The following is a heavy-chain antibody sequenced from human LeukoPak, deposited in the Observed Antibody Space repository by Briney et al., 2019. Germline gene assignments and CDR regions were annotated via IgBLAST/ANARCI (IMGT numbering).Heavy chain of an antibody. D-gene: IGHD3-9*01. V-gene: IGHV3-21*01. J-gene: IGHJ4*02. Sequence: PGGSLRLSCAASGFTFSSYSMNWVRQAPGKGLEWVSSISSSSSYIYYADSVKGRFTISRDNAKNSLYLQMNSLRAEDTAVYYCARALRYFDWLSGYYFDYWGQGTLVTVSS. CDR3: ARALRYFDWLSGYYFDY. CDR1: GFTFSSYS. CDR2: ISSSSSYI.